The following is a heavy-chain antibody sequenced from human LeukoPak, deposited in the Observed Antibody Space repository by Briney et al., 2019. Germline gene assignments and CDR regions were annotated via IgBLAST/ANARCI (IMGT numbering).Heavy chain of an antibody. J-gene: IGHJ3*02. V-gene: IGHV1-2*02. CDR2: INPNSGGT. CDR3: ARGDCSGGSCYKPAFDI. CDR1: GYIFTGYY. Sequence: ASVKVSCKASGYIFTGYYMHWVRQAPGQGLEWMGWINPNSGGTNYAQKFQGRVTMTRDTSISTAYMELSRLRSDDTAVYYCARGDCSGGSCYKPAFDIWGQGTMVTVSS. D-gene: IGHD2-15*01.